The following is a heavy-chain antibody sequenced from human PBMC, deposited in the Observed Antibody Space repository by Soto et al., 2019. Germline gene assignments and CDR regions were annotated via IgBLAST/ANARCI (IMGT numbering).Heavy chain of an antibody. D-gene: IGHD3-10*01. Sequence: GASVKVSCKASGYTFTSYDINWVRQATGQGLEWMGWMNPNSGNTGYAQKLQGRVTMTRNTSISTAYMELSSLRSEDTAVYYCARGGVFFFAAPTNPFDYWGQGTLVTVSS. CDR3: ARGGVFFFAAPTNPFDY. CDR1: GYTFTSYD. V-gene: IGHV1-8*01. CDR2: MNPNSGNT. J-gene: IGHJ4*02.